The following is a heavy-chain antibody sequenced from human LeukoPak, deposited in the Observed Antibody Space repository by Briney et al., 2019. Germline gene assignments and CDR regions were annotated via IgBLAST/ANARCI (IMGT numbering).Heavy chain of an antibody. D-gene: IGHD7-27*01. J-gene: IGHJ5*02. CDR1: GGSISSSSHY. V-gene: IGHV4-39*01. Sequence: PSGTLSLTCTVSGGSISSSSHYWGWIRQPPGKGLEWIGSIYYSGSTYYNPSLKSRVTISVDTSKNQFSLKLSSVTAADTAVYYCARLWGFDPWGQGTLVTVSS. CDR2: IYYSGST. CDR3: ARLWGFDP.